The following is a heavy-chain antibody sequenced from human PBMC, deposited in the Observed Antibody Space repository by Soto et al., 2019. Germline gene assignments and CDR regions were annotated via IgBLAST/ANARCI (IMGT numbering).Heavy chain of an antibody. CDR1: GYTFTSYY. V-gene: IGHV1-46*01. Sequence: ASGKVSCKASGYTFTSYYMHWVRQAPGQGLEWMGIINPSGGSTSYAQKFQGRVTMTRDTSTSTVYMELSSLRSEDTAVYYCARNLEGYDSSGYRGYYFDYRGQGTLVTVPS. CDR3: ARNLEGYDSSGYRGYYFDY. J-gene: IGHJ4*02. CDR2: INPSGGST. D-gene: IGHD3-22*01.